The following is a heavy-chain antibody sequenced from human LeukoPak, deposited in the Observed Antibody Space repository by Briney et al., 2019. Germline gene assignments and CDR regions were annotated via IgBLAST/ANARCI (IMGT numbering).Heavy chain of an antibody. CDR2: ISYDGSNK. CDR3: ARDQQGGGSYQVGPFDY. V-gene: IGHV3-30-3*01. CDR1: GFTFSSYA. D-gene: IGHD1-26*01. J-gene: IGHJ4*02. Sequence: GRSLRLSCAASGFTFSSYAMHWVRQAPGKGLEWVAVISYDGSNKYYADYVKGRFTISRDNSKNTLYLQMDSLRAEDTAVYYCARDQQGGGSYQVGPFDYWGQGTLVTASS.